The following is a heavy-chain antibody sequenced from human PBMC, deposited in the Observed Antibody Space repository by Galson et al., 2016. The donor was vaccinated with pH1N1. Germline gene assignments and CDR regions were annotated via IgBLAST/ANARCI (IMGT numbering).Heavy chain of an antibody. Sequence: SVKVSCKASGYTFTSYYMHWVRQAPGQGLEWMGIITPTGGRTSYAQKFKDRVAMTSDTSTSTVYMELNSLRSEDTAVYYCARAPYCSNATCYSVWLDPWGQGTPVTVSS. CDR1: GYTFTSYY. J-gene: IGHJ5*02. D-gene: IGHD2-2*02. CDR3: ARAPYCSNATCYSVWLDP. CDR2: ITPTGGRT. V-gene: IGHV1-46*01.